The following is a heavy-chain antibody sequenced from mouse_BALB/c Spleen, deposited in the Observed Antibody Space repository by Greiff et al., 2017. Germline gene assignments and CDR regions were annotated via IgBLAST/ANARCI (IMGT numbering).Heavy chain of an antibody. Sequence: GGGLVQPKGSLKLSCAASGFTFNTNAMNWVRQAPGKGLEWVARIRSKSNNYATYYADSVKDRFTISRDDSQSMLYLQMNNLKTEDTAMYYCVSGSFTTATYFDVWGAGTTVTVSS. CDR3: VSGSFTTATYFDV. D-gene: IGHD1-2*01. V-gene: IGHV10S3*01. CDR1: GFTFNTNA. CDR2: IRSKSNNYAT. J-gene: IGHJ1*01.